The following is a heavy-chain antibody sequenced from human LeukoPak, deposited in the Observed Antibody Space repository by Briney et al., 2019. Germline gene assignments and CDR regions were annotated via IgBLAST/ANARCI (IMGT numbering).Heavy chain of an antibody. CDR1: GDSVSSNSAA. D-gene: IGHD6-19*01. CDR3: ARGYSSGKKDYYYMDV. J-gene: IGHJ6*03. CDR2: TYYRSKWYN. V-gene: IGHV6-1*01. Sequence: SQTLSLTCAISGDSVSSNSAAWNWFRQSPSRGLEWLGRTYYRSKWYNDYAVSVKSRITINPDTSKNQFSLQLNSVTPEDTAVYYCARGYSSGKKDYYYMDVWGKGTTVTVSS.